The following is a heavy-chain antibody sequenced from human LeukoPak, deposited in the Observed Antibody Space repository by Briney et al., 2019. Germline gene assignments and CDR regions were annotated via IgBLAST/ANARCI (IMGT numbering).Heavy chain of an antibody. CDR1: GYTFTSYG. CDR3: ARDLALRRDGYNLLGY. D-gene: IGHD5-24*01. Sequence: ASVKVSCKASGYTFTSYGISWVRQAPGQGLEWMGWISAYNGNTNYAQKLQGRVTMTTDTSTSTAYMELRSLRSDDTAVYYCARDLALRRDGYNLLGYWGQGTLVTVS. V-gene: IGHV1-18*01. J-gene: IGHJ4*02. CDR2: ISAYNGNT.